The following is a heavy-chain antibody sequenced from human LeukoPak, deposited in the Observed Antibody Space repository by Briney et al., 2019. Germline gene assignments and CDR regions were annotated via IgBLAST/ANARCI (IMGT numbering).Heavy chain of an antibody. CDR3: AKGLHSSSWNDAFDI. CDR2: ISSSSSYI. CDR1: GGSFSGYY. J-gene: IGHJ3*02. D-gene: IGHD6-13*01. Sequence: PSETLSLTCAVYGGSFSGYYWSWIRQPPGKGLEWVSSISSSSSYIYYADSVKGRFTISRDNAKNSLYLQMNSLRVEDTALYYCAKGLHSSSWNDAFDIWGQGTMVTVSS. V-gene: IGHV3-21*01.